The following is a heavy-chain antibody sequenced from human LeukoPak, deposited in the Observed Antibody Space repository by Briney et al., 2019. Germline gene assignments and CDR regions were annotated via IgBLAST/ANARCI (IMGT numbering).Heavy chain of an antibody. CDR3: ARDYGPLQSTFYHMDV. Sequence: ASVKVSCKTSGYTFTRYYIHWVRQAPGQGLEWMGRINPNSGGTNYAQKFQGRVTMTRDTSISTAYMELSRLRSDDTAVYYCARDYGPLQSTFYHMDVWGKGTTVTVSS. D-gene: IGHD3-16*01. CDR2: INPNSGGT. CDR1: GYTFTRYY. V-gene: IGHV1-2*06. J-gene: IGHJ6*03.